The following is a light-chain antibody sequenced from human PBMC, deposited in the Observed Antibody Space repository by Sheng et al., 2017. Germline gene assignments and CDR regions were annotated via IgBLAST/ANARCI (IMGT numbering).Light chain of an antibody. CDR3: QQYYNTPYS. V-gene: IGKV4-1*01. CDR2: WAS. Sequence: DIVMTQSPDSLAVSLGDRATISCRSSRSVFYRSNNRSYVAWYQQKPRQPPKLLIAWASTRESGVPDRFSGSGSGTEFTLTISSLQPDDFATYYCQQYYNTPYSFGQGTKLEIK. CDR1: RSVFYRSNNRSY. J-gene: IGKJ2*03.